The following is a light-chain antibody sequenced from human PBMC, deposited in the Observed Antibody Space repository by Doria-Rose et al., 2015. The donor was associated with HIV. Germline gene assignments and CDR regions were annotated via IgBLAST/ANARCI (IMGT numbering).Light chain of an antibody. V-gene: IGKV3-20*01. Sequence: EIVMTQPPGTLSLSPGARATLSCRASQRFSSTYLAWYQQKPGQAPSLLIYDGSTRATGIPDRFSASGPGTDFTLTINRLEPEDFALYYCHQYGTSWTFGQGTKVEI. CDR3: HQYGTSWT. J-gene: IGKJ1*01. CDR1: QRFSSTY. CDR2: DGS.